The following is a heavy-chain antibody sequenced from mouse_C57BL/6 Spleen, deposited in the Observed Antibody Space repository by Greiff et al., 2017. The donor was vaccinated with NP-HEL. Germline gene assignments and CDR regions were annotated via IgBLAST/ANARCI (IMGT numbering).Heavy chain of an antibody. V-gene: IGHV1-61*01. CDR2: IYPSDSET. CDR3: ASLTGTGAMDY. CDR1: GYTFTSYW. D-gene: IGHD4-1*01. Sequence: QVQLQQPGAELVRPGSSVKLSCKASGYTFTSYWMDWVKQRPGQGLEWIGNIYPSDSETHYNQKFKDKATLTVDKSSSTAYMQLSSLTSEDSAVYYCASLTGTGAMDYWGQGTSVTVSS. J-gene: IGHJ4*01.